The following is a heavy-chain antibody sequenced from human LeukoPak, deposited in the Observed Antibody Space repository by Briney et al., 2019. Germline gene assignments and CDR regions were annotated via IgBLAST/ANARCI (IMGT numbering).Heavy chain of an antibody. V-gene: IGHV3-23*01. CDR1: GFTFSSYA. CDR3: ASQIWMVTAKIDY. J-gene: IGHJ4*02. CDR2: ISGSGGST. D-gene: IGHD2-21*02. Sequence: QAGGSLRLSCAASGFTFSSYAMSWVRQAPGKGLEWVSAISGSGGSTYYADSVKGRFTISRDNSKNTLYLQMNSLRAEDTAVYYCASQIWMVTAKIDYWGQGTLVTVSS.